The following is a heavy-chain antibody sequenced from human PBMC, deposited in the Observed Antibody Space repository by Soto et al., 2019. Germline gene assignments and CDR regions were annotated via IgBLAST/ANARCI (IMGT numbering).Heavy chain of an antibody. CDR2: IHNGQTT. CDR1: GDSLTRNY. Sequence: QVQLQESGPGLVKPSETLSLTCTVSGDSLTRNYWSWIRQPPGKGLEWLAFIHNGQTTNYNPSLVGRVSVSVDTSKSQLSLNLNSVTAADTAVYYCARTVSGGFDYWGQGILVTVSS. J-gene: IGHJ4*01. CDR3: ARTVSGGFDY. V-gene: IGHV4-59*01.